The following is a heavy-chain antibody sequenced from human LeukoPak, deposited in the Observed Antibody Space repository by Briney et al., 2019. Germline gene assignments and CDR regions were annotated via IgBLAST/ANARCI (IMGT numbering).Heavy chain of an antibody. CDR1: GGTFSSYA. V-gene: IGHV1-69*05. D-gene: IGHD2-15*01. CDR2: IIPIFGTA. Sequence: GASVKVSCKASGGTFSSYAISWVRQAPGQGLEWMGGIIPIFGTANYAQKFQGRVTITTDESTSTAYMELSSLRSEDTAVYYCARHPRPLGMSGGNYYDYWGQGTLVTVSS. J-gene: IGHJ4*02. CDR3: ARHPRPLGMSGGNYYDY.